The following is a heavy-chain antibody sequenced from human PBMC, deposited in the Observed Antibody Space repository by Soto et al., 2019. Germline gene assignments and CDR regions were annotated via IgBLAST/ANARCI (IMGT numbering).Heavy chain of an antibody. Sequence: QVQLQESGPGLVKPSQTLSLTCTVSGGSISSGDYYWSWIRQPPGKGLEWIGYIYYSGSTYYNPSLRRRVTISVDTSKNQFSLRLSSVTAADTAVYYCARLVVTASTDVFDIWGQGTMVTVSS. CDR1: GGSISSGDYY. J-gene: IGHJ3*02. CDR2: IYYSGST. V-gene: IGHV4-30-4*01. CDR3: ARLVVTASTDVFDI. D-gene: IGHD2-21*02.